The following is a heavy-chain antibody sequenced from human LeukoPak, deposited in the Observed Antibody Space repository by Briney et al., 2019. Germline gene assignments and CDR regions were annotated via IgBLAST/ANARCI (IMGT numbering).Heavy chain of an antibody. D-gene: IGHD3-22*01. CDR2: IYYSVST. CDR3: AREAQPTYHYDSSGYYFDY. CDR1: GGSISSGGYY. J-gene: IGHJ4*02. V-gene: IGHV4-31*03. Sequence: PSETLSLTCTVSGGSISSGGYYWSWIRQHPGKGLEWIGYIYYSVSTYYNPSLKSRVTISVDTSKNQFSLKLSSVTAADTAVYYCAREAQPTYHYDSSGYYFDYWGQGTLVTVSS.